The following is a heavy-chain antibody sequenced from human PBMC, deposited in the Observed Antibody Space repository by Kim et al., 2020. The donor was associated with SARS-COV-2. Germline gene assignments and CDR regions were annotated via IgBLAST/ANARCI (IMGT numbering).Heavy chain of an antibody. D-gene: IGHD3-22*01. V-gene: IGHV3-7*01. Sequence: GGSLRLSCAASAFTFSSYWMSWVRQAPGKGLEWVANINQDGSKKFYVDSVRGRYTISRDNAKNSLYLQMNTLRAEDAAVYYCARNFFTYYYDRSGYLHGMDVWGQGTTVTVSS. CDR1: AFTFSSYW. CDR2: INQDGSKK. CDR3: ARNFFTYYYDRSGYLHGMDV. J-gene: IGHJ6*02.